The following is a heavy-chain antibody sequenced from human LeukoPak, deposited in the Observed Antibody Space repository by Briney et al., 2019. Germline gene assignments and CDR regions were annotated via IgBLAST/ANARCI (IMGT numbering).Heavy chain of an antibody. Sequence: PGGSLRLSCVVSGFTFSNAWMSWIRQPPGKGLEWIGSIYYSGSTYYNPSLKSRVTISVDTSKNQFSLKLSSVTAADTAVYYCASPYFSYGGNLVYWGQGTLVTVSS. D-gene: IGHD4-23*01. CDR3: ASPYFSYGGNLVY. J-gene: IGHJ4*02. CDR1: GFTFSNAW. CDR2: IYYSGST. V-gene: IGHV4-39*01.